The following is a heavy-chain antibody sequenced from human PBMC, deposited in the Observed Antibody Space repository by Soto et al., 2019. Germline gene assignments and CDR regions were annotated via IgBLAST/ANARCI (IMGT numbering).Heavy chain of an antibody. CDR1: GFTFSSYE. J-gene: IGHJ4*02. D-gene: IGHD3-16*02. CDR3: AREPPFGYVWGSYPSSPPWYFDY. V-gene: IGHV3-48*03. CDR2: ISSSGSTI. Sequence: GGSLRISCAASGFTFSSYEMNWVRQAPGKGLEWVSYISSSGSTIYYADSVKGRFTISRDNAKNSLYLQMNSLRAEDTAVYYCAREPPFGYVWGSYPSSPPWYFDYWGPGPLVTVSS.